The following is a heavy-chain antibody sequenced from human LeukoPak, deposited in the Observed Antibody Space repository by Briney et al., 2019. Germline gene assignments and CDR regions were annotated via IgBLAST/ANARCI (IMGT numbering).Heavy chain of an antibody. CDR1: GGTFSSYA. V-gene: IGHV1-69*13. D-gene: IGHD6-19*01. J-gene: IGHJ4*02. CDR3: ARDRNSGWPFDY. CDR2: IIPIFGTA. Sequence: ASVKVSCKASGGTFSSYAISWVRQAPGQGLEWMGGIIPIFGTANYAQKFQGRVTITADESTSTAYMELSSLRSEDTAVYHCARDRNSGWPFDYWGQGTLVTVSS.